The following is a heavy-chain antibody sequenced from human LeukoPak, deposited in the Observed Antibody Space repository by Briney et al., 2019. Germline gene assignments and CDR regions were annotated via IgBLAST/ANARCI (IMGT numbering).Heavy chain of an antibody. CDR2: IIPVLDSA. D-gene: IGHD1-1*01. CDR1: GGTFNHFG. Sequence: SVKVSCKASGGTFNHFGINWVRQAPGQGLEWMGRIIPVLDSAKYAPKIQDRVTITADKSTSTAYMELNSLRSEDTAVYFCARDSGRPPTSFDYWGQGTLVTVSS. V-gene: IGHV1-69*04. CDR3: ARDSGRPPTSFDY. J-gene: IGHJ4*02.